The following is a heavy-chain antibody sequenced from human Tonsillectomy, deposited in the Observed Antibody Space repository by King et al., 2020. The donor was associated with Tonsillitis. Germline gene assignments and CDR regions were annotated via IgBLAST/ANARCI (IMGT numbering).Heavy chain of an antibody. J-gene: IGHJ3*02. Sequence: VQLVESGGAVVQPGRSLRLSCAASGFTLSGSIMHWVRQAPGKGLEWGAVLSYDGYRVYYVDSVKGRFTISRDDSENSVFLQMNSLRDEDTAVYYCAREGWGSGRAPAFDTWGQGTMVTVSS. V-gene: IGHV3-30*01. CDR2: LSYDGYRV. CDR1: GFTLSGSI. CDR3: AREGWGSGRAPAFDT. D-gene: IGHD6-19*01.